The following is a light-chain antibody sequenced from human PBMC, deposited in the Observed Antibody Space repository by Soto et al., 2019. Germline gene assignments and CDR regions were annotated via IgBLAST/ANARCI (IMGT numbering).Light chain of an antibody. CDR1: QSINAW. Sequence: DIQMTQAPSTLSASVGDRVTITCRASQSINAWLAWYQQKPGKAPKRLIYAASSLDSEVPLRFSGSGSGTEFTLTISSLQSEDFEVYYCQQYNNWPITFGQGTRLEIK. J-gene: IGKJ5*01. V-gene: IGKV1-5*01. CDR2: AAS. CDR3: QQYNNWPIT.